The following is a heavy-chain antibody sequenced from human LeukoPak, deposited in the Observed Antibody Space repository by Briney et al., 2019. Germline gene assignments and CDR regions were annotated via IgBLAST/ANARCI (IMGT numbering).Heavy chain of an antibody. CDR1: GYTFTSYG. V-gene: IGHV1-2*02. J-gene: IGHJ4*02. D-gene: IGHD2-2*01. CDR3: TSGGYCSSTSCYGEN. Sequence: ASVKVSCKASGYTFTSYGISWVRQAPGQGLEWMGWINPNSGGTNYAQKFQGRVTMTRDTSISTAYMELSRLRSDDTAVYYCTSGGYCSSTSCYGENWGQGTLVTVSS. CDR2: INPNSGGT.